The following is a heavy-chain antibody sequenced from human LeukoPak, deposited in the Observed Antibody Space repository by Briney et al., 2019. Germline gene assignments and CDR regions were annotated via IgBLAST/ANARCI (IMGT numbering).Heavy chain of an antibody. D-gene: IGHD3-10*01. J-gene: IGHJ4*02. CDR1: GFTFGDYA. CDR2: IRSKAYGGTT. Sequence: PEGSLRLSCTASGFTFGDYAMSWFRQAPGKGLEWVGFIRSKAYGGTTEYAASVKGRFTISRDDPKSIAYLQMNSLKTEDTAVYYCTRAALWFGESRRFDYWGQGTLVTVSS. V-gene: IGHV3-49*03. CDR3: TRAALWFGESRRFDY.